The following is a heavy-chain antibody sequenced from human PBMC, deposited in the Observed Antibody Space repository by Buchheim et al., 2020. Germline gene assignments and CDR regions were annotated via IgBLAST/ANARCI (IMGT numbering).Heavy chain of an antibody. J-gene: IGHJ6*02. CDR2: IKSKTDGGTT. CDR1: GFTFSNAW. Sequence: EVQLVESGGGLVKPGGSLRLSCAASGFTFSNAWMNWVRQAPGKGLEWVGRIKSKTDGGTTDYAAPVKGRFTISRDDSKNTLYLQMNSLKTEDTAVYYCTTDGSDIVLVPAAVYYYYYGMDVWGQGTT. CDR3: TTDGSDIVLVPAAVYYYYYGMDV. V-gene: IGHV3-15*07. D-gene: IGHD2-2*01.